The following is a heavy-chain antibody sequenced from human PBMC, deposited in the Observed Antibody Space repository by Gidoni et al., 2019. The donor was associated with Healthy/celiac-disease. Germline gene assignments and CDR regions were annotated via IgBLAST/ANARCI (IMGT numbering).Heavy chain of an antibody. CDR2: IWYDGSNK. CDR3: ARVGSTGDGLDY. D-gene: IGHD7-27*01. J-gene: IGHJ4*02. Sequence: QVQLVESGGGVVQPGRSLRLSCAASGFPFSSYGMHWVRQAPGKGLEWVAVIWYDGSNKYYADSVKGRFTISRDNSKNTLYLQMNSLRAEDTAVYYCARVGSTGDGLDYWGQGTLVTVSS. CDR1: GFPFSSYG. V-gene: IGHV3-33*01.